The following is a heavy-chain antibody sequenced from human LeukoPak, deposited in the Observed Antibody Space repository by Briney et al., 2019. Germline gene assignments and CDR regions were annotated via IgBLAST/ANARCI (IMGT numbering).Heavy chain of an antibody. V-gene: IGHV3-30*03. CDR1: GFTFSTYG. CDR3: AIWESNAGATPFDY. D-gene: IGHD1-26*01. CDR2: ISYDGSNK. J-gene: IGHJ4*02. Sequence: GGSLRLSCAASGFTFSTYGMHWVRQAPCTALEFVAVISYDGSNKYYADSVKGRFTISRDNSKNTLYLQMNSLRAEDTAVYYCAIWESNAGATPFDYWGQGTLVTVSS.